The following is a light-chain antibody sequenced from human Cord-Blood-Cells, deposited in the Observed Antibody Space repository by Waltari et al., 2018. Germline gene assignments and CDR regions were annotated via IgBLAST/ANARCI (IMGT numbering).Light chain of an antibody. Sequence: ELVLTQSPGTRSFSPGERATLSCRASQSVSSSYLAWYQQKPGQAPRLLIYGASSRATGIPDRFSGSGSGTDFTLTISRLEPEDVAVYYCQQYGSSPLTCGGGTRVEIK. J-gene: IGKJ4*01. CDR2: GAS. CDR1: QSVSSSY. V-gene: IGKV3-20*01. CDR3: QQYGSSPLT.